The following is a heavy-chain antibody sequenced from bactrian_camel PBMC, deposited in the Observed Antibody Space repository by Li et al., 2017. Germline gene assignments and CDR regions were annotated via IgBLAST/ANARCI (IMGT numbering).Heavy chain of an antibody. J-gene: IGHJ7*01. D-gene: IGHD3*01. CDR1: GYTMRRYA. V-gene: IGHV3S9*01. CDR2: ISSAGTT. Sequence: HVQLVESGGGSVQAGGSLRLSCVASGYTMRRYAVAWFRQAPGKGLEWVSGISSAGTTYYADSVKGRFIISRDNAKNTVYLQLNTLKPEDTATYYCALVVGWWVITCHDTDMEYWGKGTQVTVS.